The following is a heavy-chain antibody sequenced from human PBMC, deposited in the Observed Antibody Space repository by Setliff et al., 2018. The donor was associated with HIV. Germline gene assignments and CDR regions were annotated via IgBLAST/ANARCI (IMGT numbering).Heavy chain of an antibody. CDR2: ISAHSGYA. V-gene: IGHV1-18*01. CDR1: GYTLSTYG. Sequence: ASVKVSCKASGYTLSTYGISWVRQAPGQGLEWMGWISAHSGYAKSAQKFQGRVTMDTDTSTNTAYMELKSLRSDDTAVYYCARDPQDARGWYIYYFDYWGQGTLVTVSS. J-gene: IGHJ4*02. CDR3: ARDPQDARGWYIYYFDY. D-gene: IGHD6-19*01.